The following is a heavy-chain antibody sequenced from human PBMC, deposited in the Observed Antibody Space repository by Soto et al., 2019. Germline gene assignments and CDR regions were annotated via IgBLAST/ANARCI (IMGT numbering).Heavy chain of an antibody. J-gene: IGHJ4*02. V-gene: IGHV2-5*02. CDR1: GFSLTTGGVS. Sequence: QITLKESGPTLVKPTQTLTLTCTFSGFSLTTGGVSVCWIRQPPGKALEWLAVIFWDDDKRYSPSLRSRLTITRDTSRNTLVLTLTNMDPGDTASYLCASLEGELVASVRHATTRSTSWGPGALVTVSS. D-gene: IGHD1-7*01. CDR3: ASLEGELVASVRHATTRSTS. CDR2: IFWDDDK.